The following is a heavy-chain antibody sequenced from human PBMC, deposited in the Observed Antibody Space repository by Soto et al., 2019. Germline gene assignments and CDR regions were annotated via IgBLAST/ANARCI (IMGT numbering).Heavy chain of an antibody. J-gene: IGHJ4*02. V-gene: IGHV1-69*13. CDR1: GGTFSSYA. D-gene: IGHD5-18*01. Sequence: ASVKVSCKASGGTFSSYAISWVRQAPGQGLEWMGGIIPIFGTANYAQKFQGRVTITADESTSTAYMELSSLRSEDTAVYYCARLVVDTAMSDYWGQGTLVTVSS. CDR2: IIPIFGTA. CDR3: ARLVVDTAMSDY.